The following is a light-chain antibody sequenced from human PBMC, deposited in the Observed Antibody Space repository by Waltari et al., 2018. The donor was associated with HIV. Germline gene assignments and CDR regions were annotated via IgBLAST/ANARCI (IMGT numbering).Light chain of an antibody. Sequence: IQMTQSPASPSASVGHRVTLTSRACTSISSWLAWYQQKPGKAPDLLIYRASSLQSGVPSRFSGSGSGTEFTLTISSLQPNDSATYHCQQYQSYSWTFGQGTKVEIK. CDR2: RAS. CDR3: QQYQSYSWT. V-gene: IGKV1-5*03. CDR1: TSISSW. J-gene: IGKJ1*01.